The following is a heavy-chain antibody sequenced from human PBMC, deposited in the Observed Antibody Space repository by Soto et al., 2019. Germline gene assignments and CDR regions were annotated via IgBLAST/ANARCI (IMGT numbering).Heavy chain of an antibody. V-gene: IGHV3-23*01. CDR3: AKGGYYSLFDI. CDR2: ISGSGGRT. Sequence: PRLSCVASGFPFSSYAMSWVRQTPGKGLEWVSGISGSGGRTYYADSVKGRFTISRDNSNNTLSLQMHILRVEDTAVYFCAKGGYYSLFDIWGQGAMVTVSS. CDR1: GFPFSSYA. D-gene: IGHD3-16*01. J-gene: IGHJ3*02.